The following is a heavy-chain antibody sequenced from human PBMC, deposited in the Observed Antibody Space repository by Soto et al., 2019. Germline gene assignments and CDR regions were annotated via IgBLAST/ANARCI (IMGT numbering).Heavy chain of an antibody. V-gene: IGHV4-39*01. D-gene: IGHD3-10*01. J-gene: IGHJ6*02. CDR1: GGSISSSSYY. Sequence: SETLSLTCTVSGGSISSSSYYWGWIRQPPGKGLEWIGSIYYSGSTYYNPSLKSRVTTSVDTSKNQFSLKLSSVTAADTAVYYCASPMVRGVIRKYYYYGMDVWGQGTTVTVSS. CDR3: ASPMVRGVIRKYYYYGMDV. CDR2: IYYSGST.